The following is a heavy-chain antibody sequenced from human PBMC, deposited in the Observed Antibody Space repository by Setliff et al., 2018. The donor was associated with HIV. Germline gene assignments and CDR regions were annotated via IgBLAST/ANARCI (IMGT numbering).Heavy chain of an antibody. CDR3: ATNQRGYYYDSSGPVEY. V-gene: IGHV1-69-2*01. CDR2: VDPEDGET. J-gene: IGHJ3*01. CDR1: GYTFTDYY. D-gene: IGHD3-22*01. Sequence: ASVKVSCKASGYTFTDYYMHWVQQAPGKGLEWMGRVDPEDGETIYAEKFQGRVTITADTSTDTAYMELSSLRSEDTAVYYCATNQRGYYYDSSGPVEYWGQGTMVTVSS.